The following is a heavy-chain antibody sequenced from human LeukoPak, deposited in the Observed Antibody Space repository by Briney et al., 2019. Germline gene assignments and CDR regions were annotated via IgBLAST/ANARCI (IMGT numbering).Heavy chain of an antibody. CDR2: IYYSGST. CDR3: ARRTTVTTWNYMDV. J-gene: IGHJ6*03. Sequence: TSETLSLTCTVSGGSISSYYWSWIRQPPGKGLEWIGYIYYSGSTNYNPSLKSRVTISVDTSKNQFSLKLSSVTAADTAVYYCARRTTVTTWNYMDVWGKGTTVIVSS. V-gene: IGHV4-59*01. D-gene: IGHD4-17*01. CDR1: GGSISSYY.